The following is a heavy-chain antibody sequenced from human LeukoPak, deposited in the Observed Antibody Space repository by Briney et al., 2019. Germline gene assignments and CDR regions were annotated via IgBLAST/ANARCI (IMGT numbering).Heavy chain of an antibody. CDR2: IYSGGST. J-gene: IGHJ4*02. V-gene: IGHV3-53*01. CDR3: ARVPYSSGWYFDY. D-gene: IGHD6-19*01. Sequence: PGGSLRLSCAASGXTVSSNYMSWVRQVPGKGLEWVSVIYSGGSTYYADSVKGRFTISRDNSKNTLYLQMNRLRGEDTAVYYCARVPYSSGWYFDYWGQGTLVTVSS. CDR1: GXTVSSNY.